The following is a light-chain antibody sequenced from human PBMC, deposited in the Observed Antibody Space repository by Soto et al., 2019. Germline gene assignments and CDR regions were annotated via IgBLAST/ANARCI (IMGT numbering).Light chain of an antibody. J-gene: IGKJ1*01. CDR3: QQYYSTLWT. CDR2: WAS. V-gene: IGKV4-1*01. CDR1: QSVLYSSNNKNY. Sequence: DIVMTQSPDSLAVSLGERATINCKSSQSVLYSSNNKNYLAWYQQKPGQPPKLLIYWASTRESGVPDRLSGSGSRTDVTLTISSLQAEDVAVYYCQQYYSTLWTFGQGTKVEIK.